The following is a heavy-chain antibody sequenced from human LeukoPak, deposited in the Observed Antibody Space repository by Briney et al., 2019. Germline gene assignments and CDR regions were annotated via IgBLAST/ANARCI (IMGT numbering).Heavy chain of an antibody. CDR2: IIPIFGTA. Sequence: GASVKVSCKASGYTFTSYGISWVRQAPGQGLEWMGGIIPIFGTANYAQKFQGRVTITADESTSTAYMELSSLRSEDTAVYYCARDTDGYNWFDYWGQGTLVTVSS. D-gene: IGHD5-24*01. CDR3: ARDTDGYNWFDY. V-gene: IGHV1-69*13. CDR1: GYTFTSYG. J-gene: IGHJ4*02.